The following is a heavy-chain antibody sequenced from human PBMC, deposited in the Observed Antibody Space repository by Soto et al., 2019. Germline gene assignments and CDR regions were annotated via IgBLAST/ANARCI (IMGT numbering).Heavy chain of an antibody. CDR2: ISAYNGNT. D-gene: IGHD6-13*01. V-gene: IGHV1-18*01. CDR3: ARVSSSSWYFDY. Sequence: ASVKVSCKASGYTFPSYGISWLRQAPGQGLEWMGWISAYNGNTDYAQKLQGRVTMATDTSTSTAYMELRSLRSDDTAVYYCARVSSSSWYFDYWGQGTLVTVSS. CDR1: GYTFPSYG. J-gene: IGHJ4*02.